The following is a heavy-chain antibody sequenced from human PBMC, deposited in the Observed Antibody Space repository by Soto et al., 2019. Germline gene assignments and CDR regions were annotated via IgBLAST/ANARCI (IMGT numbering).Heavy chain of an antibody. J-gene: IGHJ5*02. CDR2: INHSGST. Sequence: SETMSLTCAVYGGSLSGYYWSWIRQPPGKGLEWIGEINHSGSTNYNPSLKSRVTISVDTSKNQFSLKLSSVTAADTAVYYCARRTLRGYSYGQYNWFDPWGQGTLVTVSS. D-gene: IGHD5-18*01. CDR1: GGSLSGYY. CDR3: ARRTLRGYSYGQYNWFDP. V-gene: IGHV4-34*01.